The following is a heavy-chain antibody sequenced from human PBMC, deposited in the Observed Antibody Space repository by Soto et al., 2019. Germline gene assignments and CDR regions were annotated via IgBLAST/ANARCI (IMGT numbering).Heavy chain of an antibody. CDR3: AREGALPYYYGSGSYYNEDPRPLPRSYGMDV. CDR1: GYTFTSYG. J-gene: IGHJ6*02. D-gene: IGHD3-10*01. V-gene: IGHV1-18*01. Sequence: ASVKVSCKASGYTFTSYGISWVRQAPGQGLEWMGWISAHNGNTNYAQKLQGRVTMTTDTSTSTAYMELRSLRSDDTAVYYCAREGALPYYYGSGSYYNEDPRPLPRSYGMDVWGQGTTVTVSS. CDR2: ISAHNGNT.